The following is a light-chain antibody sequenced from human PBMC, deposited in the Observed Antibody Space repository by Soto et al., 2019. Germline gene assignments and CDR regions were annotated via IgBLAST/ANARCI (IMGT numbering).Light chain of an antibody. J-gene: IGLJ2*01. CDR1: SSDVGTYTY. CDR2: EVS. V-gene: IGLV2-14*01. Sequence: QSSLTQPASVSGSPGQSSTISCTGTSSDVGTYTYVSWYQHHPGQAPKLIIYEVSNRPPGVSNRFSGSKSGNTASLTISGVRPEDEADYYCCSYTDIALDVVFGGGTKLTVL. CDR3: CSYTDIALDVV.